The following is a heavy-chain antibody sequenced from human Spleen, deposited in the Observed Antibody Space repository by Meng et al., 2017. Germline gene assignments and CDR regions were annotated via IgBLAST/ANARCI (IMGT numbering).Heavy chain of an antibody. D-gene: IGHD5-24*01. J-gene: IGHJ4*02. Sequence: GESLKISCQGSEYSFTSYWIGWVRQLPGKGREWMGIIYPGDSDIRYSPSFQGQVTISADKSTSAAYLQWSSLKASDTAMYYCARHLRDGYNRRFDFWGQGTLVTVSS. V-gene: IGHV5-51*01. CDR1: EYSFTSYW. CDR3: ARHLRDGYNRRFDF. CDR2: IYPGDSDI.